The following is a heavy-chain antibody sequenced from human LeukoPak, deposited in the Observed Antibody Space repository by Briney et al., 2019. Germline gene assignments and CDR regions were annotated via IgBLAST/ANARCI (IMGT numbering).Heavy chain of an antibody. V-gene: IGHV4-39*01. CDR2: IYSSGQS. D-gene: IGHD5-24*01. Sequence: SETLSLTCAVSGGSITSTTDSWAWIRQSPGKGLEWIGSIYSSGQSYYKVSLRSRVTISVDTSKNQFSLKLSSVTAADTALYYCARHRSGWLQSSFDYWGQGTLVTVSS. CDR3: ARHRSGWLQSSFDY. J-gene: IGHJ4*02. CDR1: GGSITSTTDS.